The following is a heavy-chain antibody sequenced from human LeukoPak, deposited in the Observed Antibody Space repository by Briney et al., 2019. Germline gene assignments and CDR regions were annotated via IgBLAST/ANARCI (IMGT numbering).Heavy chain of an antibody. J-gene: IGHJ4*02. D-gene: IGHD4-17*01. V-gene: IGHV1-2*02. CDR3: ARNDYGDYFY. CDR1: GYTFTGYY. CDR2: INPNSGGT. Sequence: ASVKVSCKASGYTFTGYYMHWVRQAPGQGLEWMGWINPNSGGTNYAQKFQGRVTITADKSTSTAYMELSSLRSEDTAVYYCARNDYGDYFYWGQGTLVTVSS.